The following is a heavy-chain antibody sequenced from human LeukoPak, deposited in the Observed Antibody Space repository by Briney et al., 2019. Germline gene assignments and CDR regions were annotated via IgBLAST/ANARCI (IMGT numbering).Heavy chain of an antibody. Sequence: SETLSLTCTVSGGSITSYYWSWLRQPAGKGLEWIGRIYSSGTTNYNPSLKSRVTMPIDTTQFSLKLSSVTAADTAVYFCACGVAAAGWLYFDYWGQGSLVTVSS. D-gene: IGHD6-13*01. J-gene: IGHJ4*02. CDR3: ACGVAAAGWLYFDY. V-gene: IGHV4-4*07. CDR1: GGSITSYY. CDR2: IYSSGTT.